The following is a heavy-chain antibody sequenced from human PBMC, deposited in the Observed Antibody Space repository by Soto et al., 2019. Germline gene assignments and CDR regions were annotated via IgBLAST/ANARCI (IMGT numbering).Heavy chain of an antibody. CDR2: IYHIWHT. CDR1: SASISSSNW. J-gene: IGHJ6*02. V-gene: IGHV4-4*02. CDR3: ARRTWGMDV. D-gene: IGHD2-8*01. Sequence: QVQLQESGPGLVKPSGTLSLTCAVSSASISSSNWWRWVRQPPGKGREWIGEIYHIWHTNYNPSLESRVTISVDKSKNQFSLRLSSVTAADTAVYYCARRTWGMDVWGQGTTVIVSS.